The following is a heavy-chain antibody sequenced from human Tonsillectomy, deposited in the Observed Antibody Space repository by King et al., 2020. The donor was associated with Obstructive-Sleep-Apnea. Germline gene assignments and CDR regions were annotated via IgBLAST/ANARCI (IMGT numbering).Heavy chain of an antibody. D-gene: IGHD3-9*01. CDR1: GYTFTNFY. CDR3: ARSSVNYDILTGYSFNWLDP. Sequence: QLVQSGAEVEKPGASVRASCKASGYTFTNFYVHWLRQAPGQGLEWMGIINPSGGSATNAQKFQGRVSLTSDTSTTTVYMELSSLRPEDTAVYYCARSSVNYDILTGYSFNWLDPWGQGTLVTVSS. V-gene: IGHV1-46*01. CDR2: INPSGGSA. J-gene: IGHJ5*02.